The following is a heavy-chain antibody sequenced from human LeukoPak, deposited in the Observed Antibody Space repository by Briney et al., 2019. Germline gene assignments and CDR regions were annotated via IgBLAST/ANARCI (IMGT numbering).Heavy chain of an antibody. V-gene: IGHV4-59*08. CDR2: IYTSGST. CDR3: ARQTGSGLFILP. D-gene: IGHD3/OR15-3a*01. J-gene: IGHJ4*02. Sequence: SETLSLTCAVYGGSFSGYYWNWIRQPPGKGLEWIGRIYTSGSTNYNPSLKSRVTISVDTSKNQFSLKLTSVTAADTAVYYCARQTGSGLFILPGGQGTLVTVSS. CDR1: GGSFSGYY.